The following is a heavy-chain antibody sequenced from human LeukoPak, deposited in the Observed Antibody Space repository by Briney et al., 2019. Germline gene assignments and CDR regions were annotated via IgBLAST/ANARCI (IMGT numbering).Heavy chain of an antibody. J-gene: IGHJ6*02. Sequence: ASVKVSCKVSGYTLTELSMHWVRQAPGKGLEWMGGFDPEDGETIYAQKFQGRVTMTEDTSTDTAYMELSSLRSEDTAVYYCATASTPPPQELLWFEELLRSAYYYYGMGVWGQGTTVTVSS. D-gene: IGHD3-10*01. V-gene: IGHV1-24*01. CDR1: GYTLTELS. CDR2: FDPEDGET. CDR3: ATASTPPPQELLWFEELLRSAYYYYGMGV.